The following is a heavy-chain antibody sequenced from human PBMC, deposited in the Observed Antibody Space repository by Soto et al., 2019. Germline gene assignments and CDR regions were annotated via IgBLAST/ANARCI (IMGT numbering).Heavy chain of an antibody. Sequence: SETLSLTCAVYGGSFSGYFWSWIRQPPGKGLEWIGEINHSGSSNYNPSLKSRVTMSADTSKNQFSLKLSSVTAADTAVYYCARRSGSSSWYFWGQGTLVTVSS. D-gene: IGHD6-13*01. V-gene: IGHV4-34*01. CDR1: GGSFSGYF. CDR3: ARRSGSSSWYF. CDR2: INHSGSS. J-gene: IGHJ1*01.